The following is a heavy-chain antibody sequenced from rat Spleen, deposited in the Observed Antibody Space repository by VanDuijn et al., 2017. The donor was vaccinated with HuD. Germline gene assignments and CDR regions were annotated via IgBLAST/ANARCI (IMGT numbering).Heavy chain of an antibody. J-gene: IGHJ2*01. D-gene: IGHD1-3*01. CDR1: GFSLTSYT. Sequence: QVQLKESGPGLVQPSQTLSLTCTVSGFSLTSYTVSWVRQPPGKGLEWIAAISSGGSTYYNSALKSRLSISRDTSKSQVFLKMNSLQTDDTAIYYCTRDGDYGSYDYWGQGVMVTVSS. V-gene: IGHV2-6*01. CDR3: TRDGDYGSYDY. CDR2: ISSGGST.